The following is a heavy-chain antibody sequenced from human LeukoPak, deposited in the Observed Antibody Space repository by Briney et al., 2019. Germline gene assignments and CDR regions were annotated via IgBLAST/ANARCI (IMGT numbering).Heavy chain of an antibody. CDR2: ISSSSSTI. D-gene: IGHD2-15*01. CDR1: GFTFSSYS. CDR3: ARDRLGYCSGGSCFFDY. J-gene: IGHJ4*02. Sequence: GGSLRLSCAASGFTFSSYSMNWVRQAPGKGLEWVSYISSSSSTIYYADSVKGRFTISRGNAKNSLYLQMNSLRAEDTAVYYCARDRLGYCSGGSCFFDYWGQGTLVTVSS. V-gene: IGHV3-48*01.